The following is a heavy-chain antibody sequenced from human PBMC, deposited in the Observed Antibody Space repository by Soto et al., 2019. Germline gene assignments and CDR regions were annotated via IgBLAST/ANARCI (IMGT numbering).Heavy chain of an antibody. J-gene: IGHJ4*02. Sequence: GGSLRLSCAASGFTFSSCAMHWVRQAPGKGLEWVALISYDGSNKYYADSGKGRFTISRDNSKNTLYLQMNSLRAEDTAVYYCARDKRDLRFLEWSYYFDYWGQGTLVTVSS. CDR1: GFTFSSCA. CDR3: ARDKRDLRFLEWSYYFDY. V-gene: IGHV3-30-3*01. D-gene: IGHD3-3*01. CDR2: ISYDGSNK.